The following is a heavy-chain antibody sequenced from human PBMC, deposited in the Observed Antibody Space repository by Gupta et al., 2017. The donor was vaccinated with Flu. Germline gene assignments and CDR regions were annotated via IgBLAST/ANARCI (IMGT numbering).Heavy chain of an antibody. J-gene: IGHJ6*02. CDR1: GFTFSSYA. CDR3: ARVYEIAARPWSTDYYYYGMDG. V-gene: IGHV3-64*01. CDR2: ISSNGGST. Sequence: VQLVESGGGLVQPGGSLRLSCAASGFTFSSYAMHWVRQAPGKGLEYVSAISSNGGSTYYANSVKGRFTISRDNSKNTLYLQMGSLRAEDMAVYYCARVYEIAARPWSTDYYYYGMDGWGQGTTVTVSS. D-gene: IGHD6-6*01.